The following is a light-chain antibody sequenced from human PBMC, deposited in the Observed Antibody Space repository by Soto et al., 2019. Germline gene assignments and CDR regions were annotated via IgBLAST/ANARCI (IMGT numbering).Light chain of an antibody. Sequence: NFMLTQPHSVSESPGKTVTISCTRSSGSIASNYVQWYQQRPGSSPTTVIYEDNQRHSGVPDRFSGSIDSSSNSASLTISGLKTEDEADYYCQSYDSSNVVFGGGTKVTVL. V-gene: IGLV6-57*01. CDR3: QSYDSSNVV. J-gene: IGLJ2*01. CDR2: EDN. CDR1: SGSIASNY.